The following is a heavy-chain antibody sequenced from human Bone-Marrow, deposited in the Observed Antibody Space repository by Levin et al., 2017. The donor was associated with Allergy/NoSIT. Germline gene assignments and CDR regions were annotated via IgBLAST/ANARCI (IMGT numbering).Heavy chain of an antibody. J-gene: IGHJ5*02. Sequence: LSLTCAASELTVSDHYMNWVRQAPGKGLEWVSVVYANGRTFYAESVKGRFTISRDESQNIVYLQMDNLRAEDTGVYYCAKDTGRSKGWLDPWGQGTLVSVSS. CDR1: ELTVSDHY. CDR3: AKDTGRSKGWLDP. CDR2: VYANGRT. V-gene: IGHV3-53*01. D-gene: IGHD1-14*01.